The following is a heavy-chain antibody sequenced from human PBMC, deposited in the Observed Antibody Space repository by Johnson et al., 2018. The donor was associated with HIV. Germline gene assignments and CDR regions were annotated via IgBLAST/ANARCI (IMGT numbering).Heavy chain of an antibody. CDR3: AKLPGGNSGFVDAFDI. CDR2: ISYDGSNK. CDR1: GFSFSSYD. Sequence: VQLVESGGGVVQPGRSLRLSCAASGFSFSSYDMHWVRQAPGKGLEWVAVISYDGSNKYYADSVKGRFTISRDNSKNTLYLQMNSLRAEDTAVYYCAKLPGGNSGFVDAFDIWGQGTMVTVSS. J-gene: IGHJ3*02. D-gene: IGHD4-23*01. V-gene: IGHV3-30*18.